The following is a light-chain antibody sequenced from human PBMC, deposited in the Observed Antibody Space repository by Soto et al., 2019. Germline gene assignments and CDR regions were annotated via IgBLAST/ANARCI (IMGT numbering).Light chain of an antibody. J-gene: IGKJ1*01. V-gene: IGKV3-20*01. Sequence: ESVLTQSPGTLSLSPGERATLSCRASQNVANRYLAWYQQKPGQAPRLLIYGTPNRATGIPERFSGSGSGTDFILTISRLEPEDFAVYYCQQYDGSQWTFGQGTKVEIK. CDR2: GTP. CDR1: QNVANRY. CDR3: QQYDGSQWT.